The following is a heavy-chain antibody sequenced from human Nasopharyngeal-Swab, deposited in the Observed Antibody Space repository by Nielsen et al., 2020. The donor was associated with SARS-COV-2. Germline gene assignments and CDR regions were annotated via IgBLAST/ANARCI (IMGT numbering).Heavy chain of an antibody. J-gene: IGHJ4*02. D-gene: IGHD6-6*01. CDR1: GFTFSYYY. V-gene: IGHV3-11*04. CDR3: AREFEYSSSSGADY. Sequence: GESLKISCAASGFTFSYYYMSWIRQAPGKGLEWVSYISSSGSTIYYADSVKGRFTISRDNAKNSLYLQMNSLRAEDTAVYYCAREFEYSSSSGADYWGQGTLVTVSS. CDR2: ISSSGSTI.